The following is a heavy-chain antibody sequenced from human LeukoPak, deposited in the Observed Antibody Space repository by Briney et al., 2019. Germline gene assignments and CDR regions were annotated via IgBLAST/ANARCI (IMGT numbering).Heavy chain of an antibody. V-gene: IGHV3-7*01. CDR1: GFTFSTYW. J-gene: IGHJ4*02. CDR2: IKQDGSEK. CDR3: TREAAAGIDY. D-gene: IGHD6-13*01. Sequence: GGSLRLSCAASGFTFSTYWMSWFRQAPGKGLEWVANIKQDGSEKYYLDSVKGRLTISRDNAKNSLYLQMNSLRAEDTAVYFCTREAAAGIDYWGQGTLVTASS.